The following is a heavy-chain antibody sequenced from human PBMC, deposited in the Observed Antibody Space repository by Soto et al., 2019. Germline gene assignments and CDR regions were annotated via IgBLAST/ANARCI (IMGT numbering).Heavy chain of an antibody. V-gene: IGHV1-46*01. CDR3: ARDVVAPVHGSWFDP. Sequence: ASVKVSCKASGYTFTSYYIHWVRQAPGQGLEWMGIINPSGGSTSYAQKFQGRVTMTRDTSTSTVYMELSSLRSEDTAVYYCARDVVAPVHGSWFDPWGPGTLLTV. CDR2: INPSGGST. J-gene: IGHJ5*02. CDR1: GYTFTSYY. D-gene: IGHD2-21*01.